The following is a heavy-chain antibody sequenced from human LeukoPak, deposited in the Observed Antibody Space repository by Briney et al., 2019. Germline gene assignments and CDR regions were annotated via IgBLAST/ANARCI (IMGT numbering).Heavy chain of an antibody. CDR3: ASPTLRYYDYVWGSYRLPPIDY. CDR2: INHSGST. J-gene: IGHJ4*02. Sequence: SETLSLTCAVYGGSFSGYYWSWIRQPPGKGLEWIGEINHSGSTNYNPSLKSRVTISVDTSKNQFSLKLSSVTAADTAVYYCASPTLRYYDYVWGSYRLPPIDYWSQGTLVTVSS. CDR1: GGSFSGYY. D-gene: IGHD3-16*01. V-gene: IGHV4-34*01.